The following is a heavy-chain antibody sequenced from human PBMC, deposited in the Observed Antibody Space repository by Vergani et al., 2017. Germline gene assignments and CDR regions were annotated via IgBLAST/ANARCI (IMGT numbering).Heavy chain of an antibody. D-gene: IGHD2-15*01. J-gene: IGHJ4*02. Sequence: QVKLEESGGGVVQPGRSLRLSCAASGFSFGNYAMHWVRQAPGKGLEWVGGISYDGTGKKYADSVNGRFTISRDNSKKMMSLQMNSLRVEDTAVYYCSRGGKGIIMVVPSTHLWGQGTQVSVS. CDR3: SRGGKGIIMVVPSTHL. V-gene: IGHV3-30-3*01. CDR1: GFSFGNYA. CDR2: ISYDGTGK.